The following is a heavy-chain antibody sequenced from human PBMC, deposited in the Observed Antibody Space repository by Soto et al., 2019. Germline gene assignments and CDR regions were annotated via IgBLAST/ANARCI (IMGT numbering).Heavy chain of an antibody. CDR1: GGSFSGYY. CDR3: ARREGLATIPYYFDF. J-gene: IGHJ4*02. D-gene: IGHD3-9*01. Sequence: SETLSLTCAVYGGSFSGYYWSWIRQPPGKGLEWIGEINHSGSTNYNPSLKSRVTISVDTSKNQFSLKLSSVTAADTAVYFCARREGLATIPYYFDFWGPGALVTVSS. CDR2: INHSGST. V-gene: IGHV4-34*01.